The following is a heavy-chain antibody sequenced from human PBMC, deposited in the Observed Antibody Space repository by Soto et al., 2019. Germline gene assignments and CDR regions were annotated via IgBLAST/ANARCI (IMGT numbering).Heavy chain of an antibody. CDR3: ARIPLSSWYDNWFDP. CDR1: GFTFSSYS. V-gene: IGHV3-48*02. J-gene: IGHJ5*02. Sequence: EVQLVESGGGLVQPGGSLRLSCAASGFTFSSYSMNWVRQAPGKGLEWVSYISSSSSTIYYADSVKGRFTISRDNAKNSLYLQMNCLRDEDTAVYYCARIPLSSWYDNWFDPWGQGTLVTVSS. D-gene: IGHD6-13*01. CDR2: ISSSSSTI.